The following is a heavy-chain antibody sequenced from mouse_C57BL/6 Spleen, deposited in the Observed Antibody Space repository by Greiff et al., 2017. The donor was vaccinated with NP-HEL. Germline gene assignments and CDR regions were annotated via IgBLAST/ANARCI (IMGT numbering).Heavy chain of an antibody. Sequence: EVKLQESGPGLVKPSQSLSLTCSVTGYSITSGYYWNWIRQFPGNKLEWMGYISYDGSNNYNPSLRNRISITRDTSKNQFFLKLNSVSTEDTATCYCARGLGGWYFDVWGTGTTVTVSS. CDR2: ISYDGSN. J-gene: IGHJ1*03. CDR1: GYSITSGYY. CDR3: ARGLGGWYFDV. V-gene: IGHV3-6*01.